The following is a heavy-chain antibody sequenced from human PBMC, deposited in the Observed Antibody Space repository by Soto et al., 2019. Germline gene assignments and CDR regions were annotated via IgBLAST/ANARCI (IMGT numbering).Heavy chain of an antibody. CDR3: GRGTGGNWAAFDI. CDR1: GGTFSSYA. D-gene: IGHD2-15*01. J-gene: IGHJ3*02. Sequence: ASVKVSCKASGGTFSSYAISLVRQAPGQGLEWMVWISAYNDNTNYVQKLQGRVTMTTDTCTITAYMELRTLRTGDTAGYSCGRGTGGNWAAFDIWGQGTMVTVS. CDR2: ISAYNDNT. V-gene: IGHV1-18*01.